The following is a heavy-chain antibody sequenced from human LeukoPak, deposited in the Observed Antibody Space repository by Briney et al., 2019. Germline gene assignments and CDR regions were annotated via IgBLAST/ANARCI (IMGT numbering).Heavy chain of an antibody. CDR2: INHSGST. D-gene: IGHD3-9*01. CDR3: ARNSRYFAQTVPDY. CDR1: GGSFSGYY. J-gene: IGHJ4*02. V-gene: IGHV4-34*01. Sequence: PSETLSLTCAVYGGSFSGYYWSWIRQPPGKGLEWIGEINHSGSTNYNPSLKSRVTISVDTSKNQFSLKLSSVTAADTAVYYCARNSRYFAQTVPDYWGQGTLVTVSS.